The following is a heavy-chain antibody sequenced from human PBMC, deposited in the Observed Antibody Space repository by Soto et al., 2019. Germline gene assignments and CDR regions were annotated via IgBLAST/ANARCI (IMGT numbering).Heavy chain of an antibody. Sequence: PSETLSLTCTVSGGSISSYYWSWIRQPPGKGLEWIGYIYYSGSTNYNPSLKSRVTISVDTSKNQFSLKLSFVTAADTAVYYCARVITPTHFDYWGQGTLVTVSS. CDR2: IYYSGST. CDR3: ARVITPTHFDY. D-gene: IGHD3-16*01. J-gene: IGHJ4*02. V-gene: IGHV4-59*01. CDR1: GGSISSYY.